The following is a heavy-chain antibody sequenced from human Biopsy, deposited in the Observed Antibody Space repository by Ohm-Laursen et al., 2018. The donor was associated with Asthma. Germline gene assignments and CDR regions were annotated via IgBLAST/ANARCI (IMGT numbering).Heavy chain of an antibody. V-gene: IGHV4-59*11. D-gene: IGHD4-17*01. CDR1: GGSIRSHD. J-gene: IGHJ5*02. CDR3: ARTTYGDDGFDP. CDR2: VSHTGST. Sequence: SETLSLTCTVSGGSIRSHDWTWIRLPPGKGLEYIGDVSHTGSTNYNPSLKSRVTISVDTSKNQFSLKLRSVTAADAAVYYCARTTYGDDGFDPWGEGTLVTVSS.